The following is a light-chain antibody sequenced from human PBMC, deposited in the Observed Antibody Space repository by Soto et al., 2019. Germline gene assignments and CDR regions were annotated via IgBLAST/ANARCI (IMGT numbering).Light chain of an antibody. CDR2: QDT. J-gene: IGLJ1*01. CDR1: KLGDSY. CDR3: QAWDSSAAV. Sequence: SYELTQPHSVSVSPVQTASTTCSGAKLGDSYPCWYQHKPGQSPVLVIYQDTKRPSGIPDRFSASNSGNTAPLTISATHSTDAAHYYCQAWDSSAAVFGTGTTV. V-gene: IGLV3-1*01.